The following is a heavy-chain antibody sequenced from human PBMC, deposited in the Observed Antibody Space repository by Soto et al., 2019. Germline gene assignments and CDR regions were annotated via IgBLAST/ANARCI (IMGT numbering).Heavy chain of an antibody. CDR2: IYWDDGK. CDR1: GFSLSSIALGVV. J-gene: IGHJ4*02. Sequence: QIALQESGPTLVKPTQTLTVTCTFSGFSLSSIALGVVVGWLRQPPGQAPEGLSLIYWDDGKRYNPSLKSRLTIRKHTPQNQVVHTMTNMDAVDTGTYYCVYGTLGSRGTVYFDYWGQGTLVTVSS. D-gene: IGHD1-20*01. CDR3: VYGTLGSRGTVYFDY. V-gene: IGHV2-5*04.